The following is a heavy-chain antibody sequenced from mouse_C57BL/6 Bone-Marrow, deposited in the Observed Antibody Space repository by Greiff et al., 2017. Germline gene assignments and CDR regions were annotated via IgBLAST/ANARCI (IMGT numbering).Heavy chain of an antibody. CDR2: IDPEDGET. V-gene: IGHV14-2*01. D-gene: IGHD2-10*01. CDR3: ASLLGLSY. Sequence: VQLQQSGAELVKPGASVKLSCTASGFNIKDYYMPWVKQRTEQGLEWIGRIDPEDGETKYAPKFQGKATITADTSSNTAYLQLSSLTSEDTAVYYCASLLGLSYWGQGTLVTVSA. J-gene: IGHJ3*01. CDR1: GFNIKDYY.